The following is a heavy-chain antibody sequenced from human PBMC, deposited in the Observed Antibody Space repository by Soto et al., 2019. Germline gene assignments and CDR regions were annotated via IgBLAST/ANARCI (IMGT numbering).Heavy chain of an antibody. D-gene: IGHD1-7*01. V-gene: IGHV1-69*02. CDR3: ARGRELELLGL. J-gene: IGHJ4*02. CDR1: GGTFSSYT. CDR2: IIPILGIA. Sequence: QVQLVQSGAEVKKPGSSVKVSCKASGGTFSSYTISWVRQAPGQGLEWMGRIIPILGIANYAQKSQGRVTITADKSTSTAYMELSSLRSEDTAVYYCARGRELELLGLWGQGTLVTVSS.